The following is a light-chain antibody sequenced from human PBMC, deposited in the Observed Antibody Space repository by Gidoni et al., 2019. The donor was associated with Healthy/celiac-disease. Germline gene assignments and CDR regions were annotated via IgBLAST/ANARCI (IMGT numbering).Light chain of an antibody. J-gene: IGKJ2*01. Sequence: EIVMTQSPATLSVSPGERATLSCRASQSFSSNLAWYQQKPGQAPRLLIYGASTRATGIPARFSGSGSGTEFTLTISSLQSEEFAVYYCQQYNTWPPYTFGQGTKLEIK. CDR1: QSFSSN. V-gene: IGKV3-15*01. CDR2: GAS. CDR3: QQYNTWPPYT.